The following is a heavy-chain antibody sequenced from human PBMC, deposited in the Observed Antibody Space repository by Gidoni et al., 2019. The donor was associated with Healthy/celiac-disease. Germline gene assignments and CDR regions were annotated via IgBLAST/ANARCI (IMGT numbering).Heavy chain of an antibody. V-gene: IGHV3-20*04. CDR2: INWNGGST. D-gene: IGHD6-19*01. Sequence: EVQLVESGGGVVRPGGSLRLSCAASGFTFDDYGMSWVRQAPGKGLEWVSGINWNGGSTGYADSVKGRFTISRDNAKNSLYLQMNSLRAEDTALYYCARDGPSGYSSGWYYFDYWGQGTLVTVSS. J-gene: IGHJ4*02. CDR1: GFTFDDYG. CDR3: ARDGPSGYSSGWYYFDY.